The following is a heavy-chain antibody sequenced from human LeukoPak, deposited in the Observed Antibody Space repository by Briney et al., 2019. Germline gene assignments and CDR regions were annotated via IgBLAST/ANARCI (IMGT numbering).Heavy chain of an antibody. V-gene: IGHV1-69*05. D-gene: IGHD5-24*01. CDR2: IIPIFGTA. CDR1: GGTFSSYA. Sequence: SVKVSCKASGGTFSSYAISWVRQAPGQGLEWMGRIIPIFGTANYAQKFQGRVTITTDESTSTAYMELSTLKSDDTAVYYCARDLGGSNTKDAFDIWGQGTMVTVSS. CDR3: ARDLGGSNTKDAFDI. J-gene: IGHJ3*02.